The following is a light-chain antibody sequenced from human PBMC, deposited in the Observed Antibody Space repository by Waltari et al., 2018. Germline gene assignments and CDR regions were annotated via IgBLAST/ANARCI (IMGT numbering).Light chain of an antibody. CDR3: QHYLRLPAT. V-gene: IGKV3-20*01. Sequence: EIVFTQSPGALSLSPGESATLACRASQSVGRSLAWYQQKPGQAPRLLIYDTSRRATGIPDRFSGSGSGTDFSLTISRLEPEDFAVYYCQHYLRLPATFGQGTKVEI. J-gene: IGKJ1*01. CDR1: QSVGRS. CDR2: DTS.